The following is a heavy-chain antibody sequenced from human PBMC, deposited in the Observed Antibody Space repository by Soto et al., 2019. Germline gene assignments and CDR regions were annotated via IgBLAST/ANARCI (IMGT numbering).Heavy chain of an antibody. J-gene: IGHJ4*02. CDR3: AKVAVAGTTVRYFDY. CDR2: ISGSGGST. Sequence: GGSLRLSCAASGFTFSSYAMSWVRQAPGKGLEWVSAISGSGGSTYYADSVKGRFTISRDNSKNTLYLQMNSLRAEDTAVYYCAKVAVAGTTVRYFDYWGQGTLVTSPQ. D-gene: IGHD6-19*01. CDR1: GFTFSSYA. V-gene: IGHV3-23*01.